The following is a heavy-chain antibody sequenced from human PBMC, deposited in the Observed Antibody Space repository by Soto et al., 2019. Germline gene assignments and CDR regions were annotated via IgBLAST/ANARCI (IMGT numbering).Heavy chain of an antibody. J-gene: IGHJ4*02. CDR3: AKIVGATWWPFDY. CDR1: GYTLAELS. CDR2: FDPEDGET. D-gene: IGHD1-26*01. V-gene: IGHV1-24*01. Sequence: GASVKVSCKVSGYTLAELSMHWVRQAPGKGLEWMGGFDPEDGETIYAQKFQGRVTMTEDTSTDTAYMELSSLRSEDTAVYYCAKIVGATWWPFDYWGQGTLVTVSS.